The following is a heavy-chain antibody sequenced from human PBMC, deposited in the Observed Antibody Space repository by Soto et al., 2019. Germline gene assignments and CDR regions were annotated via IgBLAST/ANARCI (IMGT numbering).Heavy chain of an antibody. CDR3: AGSPFASGFDY. V-gene: IGHV4-39*01. Sequence: SETLSLTXTASGGSISSSSYYWGWIRQPPGKGLEWIGSIYYSGSTYYNPSLKSRVTISVDTSKNQFSLKLSSVTAADTAVYYCAGSPFASGFDYWGQGTLVTVPQ. CDR2: IYYSGST. CDR1: GGSISSSSYY. J-gene: IGHJ4*02. D-gene: IGHD3-10*01.